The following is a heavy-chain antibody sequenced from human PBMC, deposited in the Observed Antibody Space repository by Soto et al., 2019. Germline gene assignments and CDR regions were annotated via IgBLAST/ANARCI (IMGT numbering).Heavy chain of an antibody. Sequence: ASVKVSCKASGYTFTSYYMHWGRQAPGQGLEWMGIINPSGGSTSYAQKFQGRVTMTRDTSTSTVYMELSSLRSEDTAVYYCARDARSLAGTPTYYFDYWGQGTLVTVSS. CDR3: ARDARSLAGTPTYYFDY. CDR1: GYTFTSYY. D-gene: IGHD1-1*01. J-gene: IGHJ4*02. V-gene: IGHV1-46*01. CDR2: INPSGGST.